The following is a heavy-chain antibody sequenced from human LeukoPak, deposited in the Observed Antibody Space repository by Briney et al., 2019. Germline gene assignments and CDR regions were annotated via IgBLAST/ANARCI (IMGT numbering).Heavy chain of an antibody. Sequence: GASVKVSCRASGYTFTAYYIHWVRQAPGQGLEWMGWINPNNGYTSLPQRFQGRVTMTRDTSIITAYMELSSLTSDDTGVYYCARGPTLGLDIWGQGTMVTVSS. V-gene: IGHV1-2*02. CDR2: INPNNGYT. J-gene: IGHJ3*02. CDR1: GYTFTAYY. CDR3: ARGPTLGLDI.